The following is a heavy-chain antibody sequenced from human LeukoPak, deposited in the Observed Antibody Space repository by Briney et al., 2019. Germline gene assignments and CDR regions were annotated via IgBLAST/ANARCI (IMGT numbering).Heavy chain of an antibody. CDR3: VGQAAAGPAGDFDL. CDR2: IYTSGST. CDR1: GGSISSYY. Sequence: SETLSLTCTVSGGSISSYYWSWIRQPAGKGLEWIGRIYTSGSTNYNPSLKSRVTMSVDTSKNQFSLKLSSVTAADTAVYYCVGQAAAGPAGDFDLWGRGTLVTVSS. V-gene: IGHV4-4*07. D-gene: IGHD6-13*01. J-gene: IGHJ2*01.